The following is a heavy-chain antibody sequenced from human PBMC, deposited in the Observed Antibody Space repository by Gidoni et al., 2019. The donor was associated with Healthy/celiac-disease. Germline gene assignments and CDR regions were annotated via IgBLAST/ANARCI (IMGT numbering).Heavy chain of an antibody. D-gene: IGHD6-19*01. CDR3: ARDEAVAGY. J-gene: IGHJ4*02. CDR1: GFTFSSYS. V-gene: IGHV3-21*01. CDR2: ISSSSSYI. Sequence: EVQLAESGGGLVKPGWSMRLSCSASGFTFSSYSMNWVGQAQGKGLEWVSYISSSSSYICYADSVKGQCPISRDNAKNSLYLQMNSLRAEDTAVYYCARDEAVAGYWGQGTLVTVSS.